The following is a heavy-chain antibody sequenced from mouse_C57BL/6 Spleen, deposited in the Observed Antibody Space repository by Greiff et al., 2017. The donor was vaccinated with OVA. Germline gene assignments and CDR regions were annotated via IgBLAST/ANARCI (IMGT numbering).Heavy chain of an antibody. J-gene: IGHJ2*01. CDR3: ARWSYGSSCDY. V-gene: IGHV1-80*01. CDR2: IYPGDGDT. CDR1: GYAFSSYW. Sequence: VQLQQSGAELVKPGASVKISCKASGYAFSSYWMNWVKQRPGKGLEWIGQIYPGDGDTNYNGKFKGKATLTADKSSSTAYMQLSSLTSEDSAVYFCARWSYGSSCDYWGQGTTLTVSS. D-gene: IGHD1-1*01.